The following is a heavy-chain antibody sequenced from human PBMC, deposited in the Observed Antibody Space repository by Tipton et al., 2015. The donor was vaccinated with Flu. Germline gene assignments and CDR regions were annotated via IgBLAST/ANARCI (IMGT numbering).Heavy chain of an antibody. CDR2: IHYTGSI. CDR1: GGSISSYY. D-gene: IGHD3-16*01. Sequence: TLSLTCTVSGGSISSYYWTWIRQAPGKGLEWIGDIHYTGSINYNPSLKSRVSMSVDTSKNQFSLRLTSVTAADTAVYYCARAVAWDYFNYWGQEPWSPSPQ. V-gene: IGHV4-59*01. J-gene: IGHJ4*01. CDR3: ARAVAWDYFNY.